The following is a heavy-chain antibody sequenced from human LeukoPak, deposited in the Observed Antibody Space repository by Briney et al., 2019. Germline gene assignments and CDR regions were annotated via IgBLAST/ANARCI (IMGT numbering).Heavy chain of an antibody. Sequence: SEPLSLTCTVSGYSISSGYYWGWIRQPPGKGLEWIGCFYYSGSTYYNPSLKSRVTISVDTSKNQFSLKLSSVTAADTAVYYCARAVGTHYYDSSGYRVRGAFDIWGQGTMVTVSS. CDR3: ARAVGTHYYDSSGYRVRGAFDI. CDR1: GYSISSGYY. CDR2: FYYSGST. D-gene: IGHD3-22*01. J-gene: IGHJ3*02. V-gene: IGHV4-38-2*02.